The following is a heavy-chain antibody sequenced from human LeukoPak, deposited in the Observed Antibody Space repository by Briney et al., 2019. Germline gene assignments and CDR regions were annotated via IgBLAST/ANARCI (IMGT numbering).Heavy chain of an antibody. Sequence: PSETLSLTCTVSGGSISSYYWSWIRQPPGKGLEWTGYIYYSGSTNYNPSLKSRVTISVDTSKNQFSLKLSSVTAADTAVYYCARSMGATTVPSFVWGQGTLVTVSS. CDR3: ARSMGATTVPSFV. D-gene: IGHD1-26*01. V-gene: IGHV4-59*08. CDR2: IYYSGST. J-gene: IGHJ4*02. CDR1: GGSISSYY.